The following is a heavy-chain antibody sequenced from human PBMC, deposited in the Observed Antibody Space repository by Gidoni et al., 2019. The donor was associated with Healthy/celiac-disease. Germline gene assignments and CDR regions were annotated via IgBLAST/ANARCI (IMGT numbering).Heavy chain of an antibody. J-gene: IGHJ3*02. D-gene: IGHD1-26*01. Sequence: QVQLVQSGAEVKKPGASVKVSCKASGYTFTSYYMHWVRQAPGQGLEWMGIINPSGGSTSYAQKFQGRVTMTRDTSTSTVYMELSSLRSEDTAVYYCATEGRLDAFDIWGQGTMVTVSS. CDR1: GYTFTSYY. CDR3: ATEGRLDAFDI. V-gene: IGHV1-46*03. CDR2: INPSGGST.